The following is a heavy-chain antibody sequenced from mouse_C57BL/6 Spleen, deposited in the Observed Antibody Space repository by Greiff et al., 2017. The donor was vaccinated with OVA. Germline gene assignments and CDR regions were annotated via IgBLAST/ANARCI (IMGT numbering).Heavy chain of an antibody. D-gene: IGHD3-3*01. V-gene: IGHV1-54*01. CDR1: GYAFTNYL. J-gene: IGHJ3*01. CDR2: INPGSGGT. Sequence: QVQLQQSGAELVRPGTSVKVSCKASGYAFTNYLIEWVKQRPGQGLEWIGVINPGSGGTNYNEKFKGKATLTADKSSSTAYMQLSSLTSEDSAVYFYAREKGTAFAYWGQGTLVTVSA. CDR3: AREKGTAFAY.